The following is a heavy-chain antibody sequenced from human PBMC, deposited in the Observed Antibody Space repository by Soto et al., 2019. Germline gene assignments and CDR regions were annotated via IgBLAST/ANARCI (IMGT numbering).Heavy chain of an antibody. CDR3: ARADFWTGYYKFDY. CDR2: ISSSSPTI. V-gene: IGHV3-48*02. CDR1: GFTFSNYD. D-gene: IGHD3-3*01. J-gene: IGHJ4*02. Sequence: GWSLRLSCAASGFTFSNYDMNWVRQAPGKGLEWVSYISSSSPTIYYAESVKGRFTISRDNAKNSLYLQMNSLRDEDTAVYYCARADFWTGYYKFDYWGQGTPVTVSS.